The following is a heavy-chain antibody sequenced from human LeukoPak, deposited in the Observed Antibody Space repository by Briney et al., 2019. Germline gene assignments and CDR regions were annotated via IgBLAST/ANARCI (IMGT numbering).Heavy chain of an antibody. Sequence: GGSLRLSCTASGFTFGDYAMSWVRQAPGKGLEYVSGISNNGGSTYYANSAKGRFTISRDNSKNTLYLQMGSLRAEDMAVYYCARVEGGSYSFDYWGQGTLVTVSS. D-gene: IGHD1-26*01. CDR1: GFTFGDYA. V-gene: IGHV3-64*01. CDR3: ARVEGGSYSFDY. CDR2: ISNNGGST. J-gene: IGHJ4*02.